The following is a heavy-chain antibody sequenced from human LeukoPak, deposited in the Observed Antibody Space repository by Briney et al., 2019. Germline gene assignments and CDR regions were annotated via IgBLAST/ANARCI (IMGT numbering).Heavy chain of an antibody. V-gene: IGHV3-74*01. CDR2: INGDGSST. J-gene: IGHJ4*02. CDR3: AKVGVIYGFDY. D-gene: IGHD3-16*02. Sequence: PGGSLRLSCAASGFTLSYYWMHWVRHGPGKGMVWVSTINGDGSSTNYADSVKGRFTISRDNAKNTLYLQMNSLRAEDTAVYYCAKVGVIYGFDYWGQGTLVTVSS. CDR1: GFTLSYYW.